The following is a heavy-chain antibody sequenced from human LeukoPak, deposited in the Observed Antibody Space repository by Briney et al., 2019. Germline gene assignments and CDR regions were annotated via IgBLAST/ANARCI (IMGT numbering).Heavy chain of an antibody. CDR1: GYTFTSYG. J-gene: IGHJ3*02. CDR2: ISAYNGNT. D-gene: IGHD6-13*01. V-gene: IGHV1-18*01. CDR3: AREERLGAAAAYAFDI. Sequence: ASVXXXCKASGYTFTSYGXSWVRQXPXXGXEXMGXISAYNGNTNYAQKLQGRVTMTTDTSTSTAYMELRSLRSDDTAVYYCAREERLGAAAAYAFDIWGQGTMVTVSS.